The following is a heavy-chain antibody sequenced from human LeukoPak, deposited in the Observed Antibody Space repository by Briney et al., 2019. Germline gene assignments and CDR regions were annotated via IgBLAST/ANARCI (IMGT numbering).Heavy chain of an antibody. Sequence: ASVKVSCKASGYTFTNYYMHSVRQAPGQGLEWMGIINPSGGGTSYAQKFQGRVTMTRDTSTSTVYMELSSLRSEDTAVYYCARDLGYCSSASCYFVLPGGAYWGQGTLVTVSS. J-gene: IGHJ4*02. CDR1: GYTFTNYY. V-gene: IGHV1-46*01. CDR2: INPSGGGT. CDR3: ARDLGYCSSASCYFVLPGGAY. D-gene: IGHD2-2*01.